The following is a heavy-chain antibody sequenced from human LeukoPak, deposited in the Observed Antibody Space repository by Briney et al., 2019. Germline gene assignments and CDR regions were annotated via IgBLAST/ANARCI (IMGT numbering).Heavy chain of an antibody. CDR1: GFTFSSYW. D-gene: IGHD3-22*01. Sequence: GGSLRLSCAASGFTFSSYWMHWVRQAPGKGLVWVSRINSDGSSTSYADSVKGRFTISRDNAKNTLYLQMNSLRAEDTAVYYCARDSGSSGYYPTGDFDYWGQGTLVTVSS. J-gene: IGHJ4*02. CDR3: ARDSGSSGYYPTGDFDY. V-gene: IGHV3-74*01. CDR2: INSDGSST.